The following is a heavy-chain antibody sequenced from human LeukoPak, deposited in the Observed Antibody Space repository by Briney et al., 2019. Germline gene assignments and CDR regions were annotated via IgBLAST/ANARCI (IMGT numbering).Heavy chain of an antibody. Sequence: QSGGSLRLSCSASGFTFSSYGMLCVRQAPGKGLEWVAVISFDGSEKYYADSVKGRFTISTDIFKNTLYLEMNSLRADDTATYYCARAQLQYCSTTSCYVFDSWGQGTLVTVSS. D-gene: IGHD2-2*01. CDR2: ISFDGSEK. V-gene: IGHV3-30*03. CDR1: GFTFSSYG. CDR3: ARAQLQYCSTTSCYVFDS. J-gene: IGHJ4*02.